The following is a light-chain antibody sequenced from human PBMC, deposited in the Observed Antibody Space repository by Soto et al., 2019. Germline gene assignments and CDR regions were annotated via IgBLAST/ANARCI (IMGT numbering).Light chain of an antibody. CDR3: CSYAGSYTPQWV. V-gene: IGLV2-11*01. J-gene: IGLJ3*02. Sequence: QSALTQPRSVSGSPGQSVTISCTGTSSDVGGYNYVSWYQQHPGKAPKLMIYDVSKRPSGVPDRFSGSKSGNTASLTISGLQAEDEADYYCCSYAGSYTPQWVFGGGTKLTVL. CDR1: SSDVGGYNY. CDR2: DVS.